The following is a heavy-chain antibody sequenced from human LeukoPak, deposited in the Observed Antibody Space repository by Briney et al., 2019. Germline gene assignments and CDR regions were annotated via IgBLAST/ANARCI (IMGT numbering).Heavy chain of an antibody. Sequence: SETLSLTCADSGDSMSSYFWCWIRQTPGERLEWIGDIFNGGTTHYNPPLKSRVTISVDTSKTQFSLQLSSVTAADTAVYYCARDILWSGAGDVWGQGTTVTVSS. CDR1: GDSMSSYF. J-gene: IGHJ6*02. CDR2: IFNGGTT. CDR3: ARDILWSGAGDV. D-gene: IGHD3-3*01. V-gene: IGHV4-59*12.